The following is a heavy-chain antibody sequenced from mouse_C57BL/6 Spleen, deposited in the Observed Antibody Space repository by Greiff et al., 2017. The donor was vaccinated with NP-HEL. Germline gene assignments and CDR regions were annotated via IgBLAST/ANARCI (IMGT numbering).Heavy chain of an antibody. Sequence: QVQLQQSGPGLVAPSQSLSITCTVSGFSFTSYAISWVRQPPGKGLEWIGVIWTGGGTNYNSALKSSLSISKDNSKSQVFLKMNSLQTDDTARDYCSRNYYGSRGAMDYWGQGTSVTVSS. V-gene: IGHV2-9-1*01. D-gene: IGHD1-1*01. CDR1: GFSFTSYA. CDR2: IWTGGGT. CDR3: SRNYYGSRGAMDY. J-gene: IGHJ4*01.